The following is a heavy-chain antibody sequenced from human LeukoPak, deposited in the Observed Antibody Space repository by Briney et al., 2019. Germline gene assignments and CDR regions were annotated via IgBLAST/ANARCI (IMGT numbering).Heavy chain of an antibody. CDR2: IYYSGST. V-gene: IGHV4-59*01. CDR3: ARDGSYYYGSGPNWGFDY. CDR1: GGSISSYY. D-gene: IGHD3-10*01. Sequence: PSETLSLTCTVSGGSISSYYWSWIRQPPGKGLEWIGYIYYSGSTNYNPSLKSRVTISVDTSKNQFSLKLSSVTAADTAVYYCARDGSYYYGSGPNWGFDYWGQGTLVTVSS. J-gene: IGHJ4*02.